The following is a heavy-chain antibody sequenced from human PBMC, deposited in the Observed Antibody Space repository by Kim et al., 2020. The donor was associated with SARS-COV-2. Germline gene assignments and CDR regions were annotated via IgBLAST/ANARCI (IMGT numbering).Heavy chain of an antibody. CDR2: ISSDGSST. CDR1: GFTFNSHW. D-gene: IGHD3-10*01. J-gene: IGHJ4*02. V-gene: IGHV3-74*01. CDR3: ARRVAGRGNYYFDY. Sequence: GGSLRLSCAASGFTFNSHWMHWVHQAPGKGLVWVSRISSDGSSTSYADSVRGRFTISRDNAKNTLYLQMNSLRAEDTAVYYCARRVAGRGNYYFDYWGQG.